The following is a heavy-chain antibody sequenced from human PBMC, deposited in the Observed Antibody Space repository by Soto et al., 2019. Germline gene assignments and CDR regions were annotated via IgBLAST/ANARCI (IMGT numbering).Heavy chain of an antibody. CDR3: ARHVSSYCYENMYFDY. Sequence: SETLSLTCIVSGGSISDSNYYWAWIRQPPGKGLEWVGSIYYSGNTYYNPSLKSRVTLSVDTSKKQFSLKLSSVTATDTAVYYCARHVSSYCYENMYFDYWGQGTLVTVSS. J-gene: IGHJ4*02. D-gene: IGHD3-22*01. CDR2: IYYSGNT. V-gene: IGHV4-39*01. CDR1: GGSISDSNYY.